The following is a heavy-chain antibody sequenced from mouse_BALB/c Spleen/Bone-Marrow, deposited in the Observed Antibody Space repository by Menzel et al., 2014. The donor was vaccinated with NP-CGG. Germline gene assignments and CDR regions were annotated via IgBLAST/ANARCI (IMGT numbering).Heavy chain of an antibody. D-gene: IGHD1-1*01. J-gene: IGHJ3*01. V-gene: IGHV2-6-7*01. Sequence: VQVVESGPGLVAPSQTLSITCTVSGFSLTGYAVHWVRRPPGKGLEWLGMVWGDGSTDFNSALKSRLNISKGNSKNQVFLKMDRLQTDEAARYYCARDTTVVLPFDFWGQGTLVTVSA. CDR1: GFSLTGYA. CDR3: ARDTTVVLPFDF. CDR2: VWGDGST.